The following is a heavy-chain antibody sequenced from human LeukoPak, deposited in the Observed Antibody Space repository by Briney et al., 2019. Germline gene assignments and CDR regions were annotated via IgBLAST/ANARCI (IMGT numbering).Heavy chain of an antibody. Sequence: GGSLRLSCAASGFTFSSYWMHWVRQAPGKGLVWVSRINSDGSSTTYADSVKGRFTISRDNAKNTLYLQMNSLGPEDTAVYYCARDVDYHATSECFDYWGQGTLVTVSS. CDR3: ARDVDYHATSECFDY. CDR2: INSDGSST. CDR1: GFTFSSYW. J-gene: IGHJ4*02. D-gene: IGHD1-26*01. V-gene: IGHV3-74*03.